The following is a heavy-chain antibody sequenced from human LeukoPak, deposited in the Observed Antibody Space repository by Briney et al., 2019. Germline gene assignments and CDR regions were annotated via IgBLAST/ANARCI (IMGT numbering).Heavy chain of an antibody. V-gene: IGHV4-59*08. Sequence: TSETLFLTCTVSGGSISSYYWSWVRQPPGKGLEWIGYIYYSGSTNYNPSLKSRVTISVDTSKNQFSLKLSSVTAADTAVYYCAGLLQFWFDPWGQGTLVTVSS. CDR2: IYYSGST. CDR1: GGSISSYY. J-gene: IGHJ5*02. CDR3: AGLLQFWFDP.